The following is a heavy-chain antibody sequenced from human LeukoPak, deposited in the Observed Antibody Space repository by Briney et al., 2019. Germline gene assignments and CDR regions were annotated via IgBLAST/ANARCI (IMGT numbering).Heavy chain of an antibody. D-gene: IGHD2-21*01. V-gene: IGHV3-48*01. Sequence: GSLRLSCAASGFTFSSYAMSWVRQAPGKGLEWVSYISSSSSTIYYADSVKGRFTISRDNAKNSLYLQMNSLRAEDTAVYYCARDGRAVMFDYWGQGTLVTVSS. CDR2: ISSSSSTI. CDR3: ARDGRAVMFDY. J-gene: IGHJ4*02. CDR1: GFTFSSYA.